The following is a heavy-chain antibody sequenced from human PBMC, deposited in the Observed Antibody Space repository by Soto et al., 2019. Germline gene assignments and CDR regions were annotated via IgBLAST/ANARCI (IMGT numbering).Heavy chain of an antibody. J-gene: IGHJ4*02. Sequence: EVQLVESGGGLVPPGGSLRLSCAASGFTFSSSWMNWVRQAPGKGLEWVANIKEDGGKTCYMDSVKGRFTISRDNAKNSLYLQMNSLRAEDTAVYYCARDSGYAAFDYWGQGTLVTVPS. V-gene: IGHV3-7*01. CDR1: GFTFSSSW. CDR3: ARDSGYAAFDY. D-gene: IGHD5-12*01. CDR2: IKEDGGKT.